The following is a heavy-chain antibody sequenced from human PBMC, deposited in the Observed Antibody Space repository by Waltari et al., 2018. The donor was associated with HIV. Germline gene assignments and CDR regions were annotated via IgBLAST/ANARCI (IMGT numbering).Heavy chain of an antibody. J-gene: IGHJ5*02. Sequence: QLQLQESGTGLVRPSETLSLTCTVPGDSITTTAYSWGWIRQSPGELLGWIGSISVTGHTYFDPFLKSRIILSVYTSRNQFSLTLRSVTAADTARYYCARQSWTAGNNHFDPWGQGILVTVSS. CDR2: ISVTGHT. CDR3: ARQSWTAGNNHFDP. D-gene: IGHD2-21*02. CDR1: GDSITTTAYS. V-gene: IGHV4-39*01.